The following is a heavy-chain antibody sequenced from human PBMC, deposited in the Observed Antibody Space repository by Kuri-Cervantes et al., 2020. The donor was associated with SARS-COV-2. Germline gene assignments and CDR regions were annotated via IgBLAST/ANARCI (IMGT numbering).Heavy chain of an antibody. CDR3: ARVYSGSYVGAFDI. V-gene: IGHV3-30-3*01. D-gene: IGHD1-26*01. J-gene: IGHJ3*02. Sequence: GESLKISCAASGFTFDDYAMHWVRQAPGKGLEWVAVISYDGSNKYYADSVKGRFTISRDNSKNTLYLQMNSLRAEDTAVYYCARVYSGSYVGAFDIWGQGTMVTDSS. CDR2: ISYDGSNK. CDR1: GFTFDDYA.